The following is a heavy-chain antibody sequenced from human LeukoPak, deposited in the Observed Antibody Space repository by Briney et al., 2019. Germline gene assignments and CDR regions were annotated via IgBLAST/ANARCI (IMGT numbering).Heavy chain of an antibody. J-gene: IGHJ6*02. V-gene: IGHV3-21*01. CDR1: GFTSSSYS. CDR2: ISSSSSYI. Sequence: GGSLRLSCAASGFTSSSYSMNWVRQAPGKGLEWVSSISSSSSYIYYADSVKGRFTISRDNAKNSLYLQMSSLRAEDTAVYYCAREDVVVAATLYYYYGMDVWGQGTTVTVSS. D-gene: IGHD2-15*01. CDR3: AREDVVVAATLYYYYGMDV.